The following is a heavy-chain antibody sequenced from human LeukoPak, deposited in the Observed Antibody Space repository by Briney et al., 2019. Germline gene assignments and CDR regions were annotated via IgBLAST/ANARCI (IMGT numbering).Heavy chain of an antibody. CDR2: ISYDGSNK. CDR1: GFPSSSSA. V-gene: IGHV3-30-3*01. CDR3: ARDRDSSGWYEGFDY. Sequence: AGGSLRLSCAASGFPSSSSAMHGVRQAPDKGLEGVAGISYDGSNKYYADAVKGRFTIFRDNSKKTLYLQMNSLRADDTAVYYCARDRDSSGWYEGFDYWGQGTLVTVSS. J-gene: IGHJ4*02. D-gene: IGHD6-19*01.